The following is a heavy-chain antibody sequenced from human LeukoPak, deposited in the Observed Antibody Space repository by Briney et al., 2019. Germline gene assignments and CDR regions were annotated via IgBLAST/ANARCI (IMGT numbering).Heavy chain of an antibody. Sequence: GGSLRLSCAASGFALSSHWMTWVRQVPGGGPEWVANVNRDGSETYYLDSVKGRFTISKDNAKKSLYLQMNSLRAEDTALYHCARNNGMDVWGQGTTVIVSS. CDR1: GFALSSHW. J-gene: IGHJ6*02. CDR2: VNRDGSET. CDR3: ARNNGMDV. V-gene: IGHV3-7*03.